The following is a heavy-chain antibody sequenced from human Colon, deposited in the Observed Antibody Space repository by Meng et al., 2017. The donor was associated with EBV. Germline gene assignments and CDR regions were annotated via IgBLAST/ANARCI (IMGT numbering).Heavy chain of an antibody. D-gene: IGHD4-17*01. CDR1: GVFNSSGDYY. J-gene: IGHJ5*02. Sequence: QESGPGLVQSSTTVSLPCICTGVFNSSGDYYWSWIRPPPGKGLEWIGYIYYRGRTSSNPSLKSRVPISIDRSKIQFSLKLSSVTAADTAVYYCARDRKHYGDRGWFDPWGQGTLVTVSS. CDR3: ARDRKHYGDRGWFDP. CDR2: IYYRGRT. V-gene: IGHV4-30-4*01.